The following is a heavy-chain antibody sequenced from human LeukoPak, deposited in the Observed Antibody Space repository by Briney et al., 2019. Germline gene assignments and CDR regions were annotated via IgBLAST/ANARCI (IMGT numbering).Heavy chain of an antibody. CDR2: IYYSGST. V-gene: IGHV4-59*11. CDR3: ARGNGDYSMSVWFDP. D-gene: IGHD4-17*01. Sequence: SETLSLTCTVSGGSFSSHYWSWIRQPPGKGLEWIGYIYYSGSTNYNPSLKSRVTISVDTSKNQFSLKLSSVTAADTAVYYCARGNGDYSMSVWFDPWGQGTLVTVSS. J-gene: IGHJ5*02. CDR1: GGSFSSHY.